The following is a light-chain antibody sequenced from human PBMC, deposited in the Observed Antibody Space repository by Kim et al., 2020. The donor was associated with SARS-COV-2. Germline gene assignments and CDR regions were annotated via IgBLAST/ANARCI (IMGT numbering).Light chain of an antibody. J-gene: IGKJ5*01. CDR1: QPCSSSY. CDR2: GAS. V-gene: IGKV3-20*01. Sequence: SPRQRATHSCRARQPCSSSYLGLYQQEPGQAPRLLIFGASRRATGIPNRVRGRGSWTDFTLTISRLEPEDFAVYYCQQYGSSPITFGQGTRLEIK. CDR3: QQYGSSPIT.